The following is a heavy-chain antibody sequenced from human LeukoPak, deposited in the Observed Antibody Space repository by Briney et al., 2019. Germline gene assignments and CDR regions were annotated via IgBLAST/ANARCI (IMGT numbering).Heavy chain of an antibody. J-gene: IGHJ4*02. V-gene: IGHV3-23*01. D-gene: IGHD1-26*01. CDR2: ISGSGGST. Sequence: PGGSLRLSCAASGFTFSSYSMNWVRQAPGKGLEWVSAISGSGGSTYYADSVKGRFTISRDNSKNTLYLQMNSLRAEDTAVYYCARESVGGSYSDYWGQGTLVTVSS. CDR1: GFTFSSYS. CDR3: ARESVGGSYSDY.